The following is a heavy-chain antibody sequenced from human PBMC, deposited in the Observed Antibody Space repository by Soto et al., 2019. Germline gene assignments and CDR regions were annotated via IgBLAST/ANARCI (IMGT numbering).Heavy chain of an antibody. J-gene: IGHJ5*02. V-gene: IGHV4-39*01. CDR3: ATQDVGGSYVYTSDP. CDR2: IYYSGST. CDR1: GGSITSSSYY. D-gene: IGHD1-26*01. Sequence: QLHLRESGPGLVKPSETLSLTCTVSGGSITSSSYYWVWIRQPPGKGLEWIWSIYYSGSTYYNPSLKSRVTISVDTYTNQFCVKLSSVTAADTAVYYCATQDVGGSYVYTSDPWGQRTLVTVSS.